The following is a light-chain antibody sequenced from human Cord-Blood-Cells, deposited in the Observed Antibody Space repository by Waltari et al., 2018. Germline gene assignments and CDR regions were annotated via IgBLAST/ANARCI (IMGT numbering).Light chain of an antibody. V-gene: IGKV1-5*03. CDR1: QSISRW. CDR2: KAS. Sequence: DTPMTQSPSTLSASVGARFTIPCRASQSISRWLAWYQHEPGKAPKLLIYKASNLESGVPSRVSGSRSWTEFPLTISSLQPDDFATYYCQQYNSYSPYSFGQGTKPGIK. CDR3: QQYNSYSPYS. J-gene: IGKJ2*03.